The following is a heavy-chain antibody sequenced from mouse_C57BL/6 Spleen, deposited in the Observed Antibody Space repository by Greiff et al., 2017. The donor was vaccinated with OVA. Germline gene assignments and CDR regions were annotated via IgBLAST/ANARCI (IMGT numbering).Heavy chain of an antibody. D-gene: IGHD4-1*01. V-gene: IGHV5-16*01. J-gene: IGHJ2*01. CDR2: INYDGSST. CDR1: GFTFSDYY. Sequence: EVKVVESEGGLVQPGSSMKLSCTASGFTFSDYYMAWVRQVPEKGLEWVANINYDGSSTYYLDSLKSRFIISRDNAKNILYLQMSSLKSEDTATYYCARGNWDVGGYYFDYWGQGTTLTVSS. CDR3: ARGNWDVGGYYFDY.